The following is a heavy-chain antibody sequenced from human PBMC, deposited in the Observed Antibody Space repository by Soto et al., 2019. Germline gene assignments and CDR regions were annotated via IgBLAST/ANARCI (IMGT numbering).Heavy chain of an antibody. CDR2: VYASGST. D-gene: IGHD2-21*01. J-gene: IGHJ4*02. V-gene: IGHV4-4*07. CDR3: ARGRDWAYFFDY. CDR1: DDSFSDYY. Sequence: ETLSLTCSVSDDSFSDYYWNWIRQPAGKGLEWIGRVYASGSTDYNPSLKGRLTMSVDTSKKQFSLNLTSVTAADTAVYYCARGRDWAYFFDYWGQGTLVTVSS.